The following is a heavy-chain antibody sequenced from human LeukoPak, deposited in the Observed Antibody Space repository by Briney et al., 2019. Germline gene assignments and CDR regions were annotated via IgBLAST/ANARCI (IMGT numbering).Heavy chain of an antibody. Sequence: GGSLRLSCAASGFTFSSYWMSWVRQAPGKGLEWVANIKQDGSEKYYVDSVKGRFTISRDNAKNSLYLQMNSLRAEDTAVYYCARDRGYYDSSGYPLRGYYYGTDVWGQGTTVTVSS. V-gene: IGHV3-7*01. CDR2: IKQDGSEK. J-gene: IGHJ6*02. CDR3: ARDRGYYDSSGYPLRGYYYGTDV. CDR1: GFTFSSYW. D-gene: IGHD3-22*01.